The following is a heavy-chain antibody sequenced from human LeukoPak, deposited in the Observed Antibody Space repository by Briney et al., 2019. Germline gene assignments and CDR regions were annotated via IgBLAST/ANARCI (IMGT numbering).Heavy chain of an antibody. CDR2: VSGGGGTT. CDR3: AKDYGSGSYYRAPSFDS. Sequence: PGGSLRLSCAASGFTFSSYALSWVRQAPGKGLEWVSTVSGGGGTTYYADSVKGRFTISRDNSKNTLHLQMNSLRAEDTAVYYCAKDYGSGSYYRAPSFDSWGQGTLVSVSS. CDR1: GFTFSSYA. D-gene: IGHD3-10*01. V-gene: IGHV3-23*01. J-gene: IGHJ4*02.